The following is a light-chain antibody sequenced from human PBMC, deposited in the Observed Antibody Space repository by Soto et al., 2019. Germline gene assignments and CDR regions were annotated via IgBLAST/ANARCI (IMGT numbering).Light chain of an antibody. CDR1: QSVRSS. Sequence: EIVLTQSPDTLSLSPGERATLSCRASQSVRSSLAWYQQKPGQAPRLLIYEASNRSTGIPARFSGSGSGTDFTITISSLEPEDFAVYYCQQRSNWPTEVTFGPGTKVDIK. V-gene: IGKV3-11*01. J-gene: IGKJ3*01. CDR3: QQRSNWPTEVT. CDR2: EAS.